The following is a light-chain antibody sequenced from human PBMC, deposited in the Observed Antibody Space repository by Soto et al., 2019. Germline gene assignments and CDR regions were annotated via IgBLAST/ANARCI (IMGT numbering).Light chain of an antibody. Sequence: QAVVTQPRSVSGSPGQSVTISCTGTSSGLGGYNFVSWYQQHPGKAPKLIIYDVTKRPSGVPDRFSASKSANTASLTISGLQAEDEADYYCCSYTGIYVFGGGTKLTVL. J-gene: IGLJ2*01. CDR1: SSGLGGYNF. CDR3: CSYTGIYV. CDR2: DVT. V-gene: IGLV2-11*01.